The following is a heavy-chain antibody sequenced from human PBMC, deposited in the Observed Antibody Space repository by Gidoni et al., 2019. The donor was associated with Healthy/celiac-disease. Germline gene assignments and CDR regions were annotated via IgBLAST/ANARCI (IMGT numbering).Heavy chain of an antibody. CDR2: SRSKAYGGTT. Sequence: EVQLVESGGGLVKPGRSLRLSCTASGFTFGDYAMSWFRQAPGKGLEWVGFSRSKAYGGTTEYAASVKGRFTISRDDSKSIAYLQMNSLKTEETAVYYCTSSIAVAGTKGWRRAFDIWGQGTMVTVSS. V-gene: IGHV3-49*05. CDR1: GFTFGDYA. D-gene: IGHD6-19*01. CDR3: TSSIAVAGTKGWRRAFDI. J-gene: IGHJ3*02.